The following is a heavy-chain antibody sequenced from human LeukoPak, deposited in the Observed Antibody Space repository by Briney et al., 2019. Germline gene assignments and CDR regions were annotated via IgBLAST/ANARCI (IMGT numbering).Heavy chain of an antibody. J-gene: IGHJ4*02. CDR2: IHNSGAT. CDR1: GYSLGSGYY. V-gene: IGHV4-38-2*02. D-gene: IGHD1-26*01. CDR3: ARHPPRPTWDFDY. Sequence: SETLSLTCTVSGYSLGSGYYWDWIRQTPGKGLEWVGSIHNSGATYYNPSLKSRVTISMDSPRDQFSLTLSSATAADTALYFCARHPPRPTWDFDYWGQGTLVIVSS.